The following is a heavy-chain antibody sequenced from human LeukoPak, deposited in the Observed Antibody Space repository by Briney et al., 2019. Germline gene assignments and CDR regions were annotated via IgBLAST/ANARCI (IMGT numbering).Heavy chain of an antibody. CDR3: ARRWGNIVGVTYEY. V-gene: IGHV4-39*01. Sequence: PSETLSLTCTISVSSITSVSHYWGWIRQPPGRCLEWIGYIYYTGSTYYSPSLRSRVTMSVHTSENQFSLRLNSVTAVDTSVYYCARRWGNIVGVTYEYWGQGTLVTVSS. D-gene: IGHD3-16*01. CDR2: IYYTGST. J-gene: IGHJ4*02. CDR1: VSSITSVSHY.